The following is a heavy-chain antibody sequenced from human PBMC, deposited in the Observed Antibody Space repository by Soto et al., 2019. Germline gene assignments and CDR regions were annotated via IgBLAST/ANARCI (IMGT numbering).Heavy chain of an antibody. CDR1: GFTFSFYA. Sequence: GGSLRLSCAASGFTFSFYAMSWVRQAPGKGLEWVSTISDSGANTFYAGSVKGRFTVSRDNSKNTLSLEVDSLRAEDTAVYFCAKAYTYGSGSYYLAFDYWGQGTLVTVSS. CDR2: ISDSGANT. D-gene: IGHD3-10*01. J-gene: IGHJ4*02. CDR3: AKAYTYGSGSYYLAFDY. V-gene: IGHV3-23*01.